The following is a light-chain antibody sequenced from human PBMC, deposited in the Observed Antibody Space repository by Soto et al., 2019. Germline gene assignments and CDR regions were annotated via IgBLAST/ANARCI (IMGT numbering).Light chain of an antibody. V-gene: IGKV4-1*01. J-gene: IGKJ4*01. CDR2: WAS. CDR1: QSVLYSSNSKNY. Sequence: DIVMSQSPDSLAVSLGERATIDCKSSQSVLYSSNSKNYLAWYQQKPGQPPKLLIYWASTRVSGVPDRFSGSGSGTDFTLTISSLLAEDVAVYYCQQYYSTPLTFGGGTNVEIK. CDR3: QQYYSTPLT.